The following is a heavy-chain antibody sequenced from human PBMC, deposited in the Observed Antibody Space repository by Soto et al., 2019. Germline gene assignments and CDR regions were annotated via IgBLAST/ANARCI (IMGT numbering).Heavy chain of an antibody. J-gene: IGHJ4*02. CDR2: GSHDGRNT. CDR1: GFTFSDYA. Sequence: VQLVESGGGVVQPGRSLRLSCAASGFTFSDYAMHWVRQAPGKGLEWVAVGSHDGRNTHYADSVKGRFTIYRDRSKNTVSLKMTTLRAEDTAVYYCAKGGRQWLVTSDFNYWGQGALVTVSS. D-gene: IGHD6-19*01. CDR3: AKGGRQWLVTSDFNY. V-gene: IGHV3-30*18.